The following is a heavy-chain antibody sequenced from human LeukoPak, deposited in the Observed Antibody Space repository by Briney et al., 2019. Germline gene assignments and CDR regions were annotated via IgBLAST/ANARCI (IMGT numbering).Heavy chain of an antibody. CDR3: ARVGIGAARHGYDY. V-gene: IGHV3-21*01. D-gene: IGHD2-15*01. J-gene: IGHJ4*02. CDR2: ISGSSSYV. CDR1: GFTFSSYS. Sequence: GGSLRLSCAASGFTFSSYSMNWVRQAPGKGLEWVSSISGSSSYVKYADSVKGRFTISRDNAKNSLYLQMNSLRAEDTAMYYCARVGIGAARHGYDYWGQGTLVTVSS.